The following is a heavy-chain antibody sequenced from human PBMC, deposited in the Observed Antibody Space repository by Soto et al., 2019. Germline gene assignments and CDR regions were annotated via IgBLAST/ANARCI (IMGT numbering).Heavy chain of an antibody. Sequence: QVQLVESGGGVVQPGRSLRLSCAASGFTFSSYAMHWVRQAPGKGLEWVAVISYDGSNKYYADSVKGRFTISRVNSKNTLYLQMNSLRAEDTAVYYCAQFGGAYCGGDCYSLLDYWGQGTLVTVSS. D-gene: IGHD2-21*02. CDR2: ISYDGSNK. V-gene: IGHV3-30-3*01. CDR3: AQFGGAYCGGDCYSLLDY. J-gene: IGHJ4*02. CDR1: GFTFSSYA.